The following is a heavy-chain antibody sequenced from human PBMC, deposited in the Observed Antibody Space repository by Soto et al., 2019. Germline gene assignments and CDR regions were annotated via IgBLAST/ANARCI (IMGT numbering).Heavy chain of an antibody. CDR1: GYTFTSYD. Sequence: QVQLVQSGAEVKKPGASVKVSCKASGYTFTSYDINWVRQATGQGLEWMGWMNPNSGNTGYAQKFQGRVTMTRNTSISTAYMELSSLRSEDTAVYYCARGCTRTYAFWSGYIVGYYGMDVWGQGTTVTVSS. J-gene: IGHJ6*02. D-gene: IGHD3-3*01. CDR3: ARGCTRTYAFWSGYIVGYYGMDV. CDR2: MNPNSGNT. V-gene: IGHV1-8*01.